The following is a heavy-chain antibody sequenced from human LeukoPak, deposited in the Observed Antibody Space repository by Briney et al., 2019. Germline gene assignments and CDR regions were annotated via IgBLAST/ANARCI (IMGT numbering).Heavy chain of an antibody. D-gene: IGHD3-16*01. Sequence: GGSLRLSCAASGFTSSLYGMSWVRQAPGKGLEWVAGIGGSGGGAYYAEALTGRSTISRDNSKNTVYLQMNDLRVEDTAIYYCAKGGLRGGTYNDDFWGQGTLVTVSS. CDR3: AKGGLRGGTYNDDF. CDR1: GFTSSLYG. CDR2: IGGSGGGA. V-gene: IGHV3-23*01. J-gene: IGHJ4*02.